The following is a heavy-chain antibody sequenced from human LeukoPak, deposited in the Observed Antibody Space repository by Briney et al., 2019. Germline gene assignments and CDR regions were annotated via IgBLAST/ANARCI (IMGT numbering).Heavy chain of an antibody. Sequence: PSETLSLTCTVSGGSISSHYWSWVRQTPGKGLEWIGHIYHSGNTKYNSALKGRVTISDDAPKNQFSLRLSSVTAADTAVYFCARGYDFWSGVMSDAFDIWGRGTKVTVSS. V-gene: IGHV4-59*11. CDR3: ARGYDFWSGVMSDAFDI. D-gene: IGHD3-3*01. J-gene: IGHJ3*02. CDR1: GGSISSHY. CDR2: IYHSGNT.